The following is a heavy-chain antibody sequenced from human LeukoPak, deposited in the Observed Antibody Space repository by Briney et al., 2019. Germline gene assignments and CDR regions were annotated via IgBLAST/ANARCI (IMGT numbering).Heavy chain of an antibody. Sequence: GASVKVSCKASGGTFSSYAISWVRQAPGQGLEWMGWINPNSGGTNYAQKFQGRVTMTRDTSISTAYMELSRLRSDDTAVYYCARDLSRELWSLGRRNLTSYYYYYYYMDVWGKGTTVTVSS. CDR1: GGTFSSYA. V-gene: IGHV1-2*02. D-gene: IGHD5-18*01. J-gene: IGHJ6*03. CDR3: ARDLSRELWSLGRRNLTSYYYYYYYMDV. CDR2: INPNSGGT.